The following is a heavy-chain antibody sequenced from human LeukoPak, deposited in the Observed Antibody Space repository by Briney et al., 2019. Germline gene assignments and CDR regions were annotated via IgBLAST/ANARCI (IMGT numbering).Heavy chain of an antibody. CDR1: GFTFSSYA. Sequence: GGSPRLSCAASGFTFSSYAISWVRQAPGEGLEWVSAISGSGGSTYYADSVKGRFTISRDNSKNTLYLQMNSLRAEDTAVYYCAKEDGWNYLYYFDYWGQGTLVTVSS. D-gene: IGHD1-7*01. CDR2: ISGSGGST. CDR3: AKEDGWNYLYYFDY. J-gene: IGHJ4*02. V-gene: IGHV3-23*01.